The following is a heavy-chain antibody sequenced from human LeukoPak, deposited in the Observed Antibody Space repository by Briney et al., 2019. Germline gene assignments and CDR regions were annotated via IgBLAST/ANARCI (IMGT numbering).Heavy chain of an antibody. Sequence: GGSLRLSCAASGFTFSSYGMSWVRQAPGKGLEWVSVISGSGGSTYYADSVKGRLTISRDNSKNTLYLQMNSLRAEDTAVYYCAKVWDYGDYGFDYWGQGTLVTVSS. CDR3: AKVWDYGDYGFDY. J-gene: IGHJ4*02. CDR2: ISGSGGST. CDR1: GFTFSSYG. V-gene: IGHV3-23*01. D-gene: IGHD4-17*01.